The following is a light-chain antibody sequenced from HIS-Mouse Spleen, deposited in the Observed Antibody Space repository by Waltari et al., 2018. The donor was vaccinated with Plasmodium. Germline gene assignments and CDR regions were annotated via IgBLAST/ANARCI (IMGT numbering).Light chain of an antibody. CDR3: QQYNNWSFT. CDR1: QSVSSN. V-gene: IGKV3-15*01. J-gene: IGKJ3*01. Sequence: EIVMTQSPATLSVSPGERATLSCRASQSVSSNLAWYQQKPGQAPRLLIYGESTRATGIPASCSGSGSGTEFTLTISSLQSEDFAVYYWQQYNNWSFTFGPETKVDIK. CDR2: GES.